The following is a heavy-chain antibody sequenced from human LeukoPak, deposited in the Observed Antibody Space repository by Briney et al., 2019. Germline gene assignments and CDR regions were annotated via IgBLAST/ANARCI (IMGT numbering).Heavy chain of an antibody. CDR1: GFTFSDSW. CDR2: IKFDGTEK. CDR3: ARGGGYSERFDY. Sequence: GGSLRLSCAASGFTFSDSWMTWVRQAPGKGLEWVATIKFDGTEKQYVASVRGRFTISRANAENSMFLRMESLSPEDTAVYYCARGGGYSERFDYWGQETLVTVSS. J-gene: IGHJ4*02. D-gene: IGHD1-26*01. V-gene: IGHV3-7*01.